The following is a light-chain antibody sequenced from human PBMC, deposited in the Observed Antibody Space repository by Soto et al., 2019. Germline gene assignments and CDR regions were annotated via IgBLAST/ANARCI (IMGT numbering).Light chain of an antibody. J-gene: IGKJ4*01. Sequence: EIVLTQSPATLSLSPGERATLSCRASPSVSSYLALYQQTPGQAPRLLIYDASYSATGIPARISGSGSGTDFTLTISSLAPEDFAVYYCQHRSDWPPRLTFGGGTKVEIK. CDR1: PSVSSY. V-gene: IGKV3-11*01. CDR3: QHRSDWPPRLT. CDR2: DAS.